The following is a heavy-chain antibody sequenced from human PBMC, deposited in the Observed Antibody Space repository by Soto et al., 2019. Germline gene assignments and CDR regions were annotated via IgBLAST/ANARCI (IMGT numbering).Heavy chain of an antibody. D-gene: IGHD3-10*01. J-gene: IGHJ5*02. CDR2: IYHTGTT. CDR3: ARHGSGLLWFGELYRWFDP. CDR1: GGSIASIYH. Sequence: PSETLSLTCAVSGGSIASIYHWAWIRQPPGRGLEWVASIYHTGTTYYHPSLKSRVTISVDTSKNQFSLKLSSVTAADTAVYYCARHGSGLLWFGELYRWFDPWGQGTLVTVSS. V-gene: IGHV4-38-2*01.